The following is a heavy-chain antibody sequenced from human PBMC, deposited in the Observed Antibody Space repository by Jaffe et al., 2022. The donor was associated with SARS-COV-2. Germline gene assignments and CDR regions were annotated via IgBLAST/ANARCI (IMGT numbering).Heavy chain of an antibody. Sequence: QVQLVQSGAEVKKPGASVKVSCKASGYTFTSYAMHWVRQAPGQRLEWMGWINAGNGNTKYSQKFQGRVTITRDTSASTAYMELSSLRSEDTAVYYCARTRPRIGSLGRDAFDIWGQGTMVTVSS. CDR1: GYTFTSYA. CDR3: ARTRPRIGSLGRDAFDI. D-gene: IGHD1-26*01. CDR2: INAGNGNT. J-gene: IGHJ3*02. V-gene: IGHV1-3*01.